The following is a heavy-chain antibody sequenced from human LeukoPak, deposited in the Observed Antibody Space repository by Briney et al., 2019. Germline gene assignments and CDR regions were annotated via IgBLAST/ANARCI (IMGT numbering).Heavy chain of an antibody. CDR3: ARGGSILRYFDWPPTYYFDY. V-gene: IGHV4-34*01. CDR1: RGSINTYY. D-gene: IGHD3-9*01. Sequence: KTSETLSLTCTVSRGSINTYYWSWIRQPPGKGLEWIGEINHSGSTNYNPSLKSRVTISVDTSKNQFSLKLSSVTAADTAVYYCARGGSILRYFDWPPTYYFDYWGQGTLVTVSS. CDR2: INHSGST. J-gene: IGHJ4*02.